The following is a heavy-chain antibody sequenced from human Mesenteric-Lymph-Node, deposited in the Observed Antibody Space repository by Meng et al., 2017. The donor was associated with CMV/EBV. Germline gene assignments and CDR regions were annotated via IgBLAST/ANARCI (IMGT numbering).Heavy chain of an antibody. CDR3: ARAGGAHPSGAFDI. V-gene: IGHV4-61*08. D-gene: IGHD4-17*01. CDR2: IYYSGST. CDR1: GGSISSGGFY. Sequence: SETLSLTCTVSGGSISSGGFYWGWIRQPPGKGLEWTGYIYYSGSTNHNPSLKSRVTISVDTSKNQFSLKLSSVTAADTAVYYCARAGGAHPSGAFDIWGQGTMVTVSS. J-gene: IGHJ3*02.